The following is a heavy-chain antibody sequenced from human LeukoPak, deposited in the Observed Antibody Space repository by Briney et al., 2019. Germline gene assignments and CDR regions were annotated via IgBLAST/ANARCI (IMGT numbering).Heavy chain of an antibody. Sequence: GGSLRLSCAASGFTFSSYGMSWVRQAPGKGLEWVSAISGSGGSTYYADSVKGRFTISRDNSKNTLYLQMNSLRAEDTAVYYCARDMHVSGYFDYWGQGTLVTVSS. J-gene: IGHJ4*02. CDR3: ARDMHVSGYFDY. D-gene: IGHD3-3*01. CDR2: ISGSGGST. CDR1: GFTFSSYG. V-gene: IGHV3-23*01.